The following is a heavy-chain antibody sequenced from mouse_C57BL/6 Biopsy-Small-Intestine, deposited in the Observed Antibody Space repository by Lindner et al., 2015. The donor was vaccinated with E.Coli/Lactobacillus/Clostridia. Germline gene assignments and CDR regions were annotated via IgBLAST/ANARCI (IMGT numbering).Heavy chain of an antibody. Sequence: VQLQESGPELVKPGASVKISCKASGYSFTDYNMNWVKQSNGKSLEWIGMINPNYGTANYNQKFKGRATLTVDQSSSTAYMQLNSLASEDSAVYYCARSRITTVDLDYWGQGTTLTASS. CDR3: ARSRITTVDLDY. J-gene: IGHJ2*01. V-gene: IGHV1-39*01. CDR1: GYSFTDYN. D-gene: IGHD1-1*01. CDR2: INPNYGTA.